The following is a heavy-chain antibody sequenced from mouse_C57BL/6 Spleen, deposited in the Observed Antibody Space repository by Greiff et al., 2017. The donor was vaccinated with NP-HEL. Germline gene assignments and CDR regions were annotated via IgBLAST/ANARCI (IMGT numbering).Heavy chain of an antibody. CDR2: INPSSGYT. V-gene: IGHV1-7*01. CDR1: GYTFTSYW. CDR3: ANHGEGYFDG. J-gene: IGHJ1*03. Sequence: VQLQESGAELAKPGASVKLSCKASGYTFTSYWMHWVKQRPGQGLEWIGYINPSSGYTKYNQKFKDKATLTADKTSSTAYMQLSSLTYEDSAGYYSANHGEGYFDGWGKGTTVTVSS.